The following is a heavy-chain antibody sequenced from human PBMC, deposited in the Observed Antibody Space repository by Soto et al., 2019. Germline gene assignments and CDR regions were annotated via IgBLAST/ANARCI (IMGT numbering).Heavy chain of an antibody. CDR1: GYTFTGYY. V-gene: IGHV1-2*02. D-gene: IGHD6-6*01. CDR2: INPNSGGT. J-gene: IGHJ3*02. Sequence: GASVKVSCKASGYTFTGYYMHWVRQAPGQGLEWMGWINPNSGGTNYAQKFQGRVTMTRDTSISTAYMELSRLRSDDTAVYYCASEAAPGPNDAFDIWGQGTMVTVSS. CDR3: ASEAAPGPNDAFDI.